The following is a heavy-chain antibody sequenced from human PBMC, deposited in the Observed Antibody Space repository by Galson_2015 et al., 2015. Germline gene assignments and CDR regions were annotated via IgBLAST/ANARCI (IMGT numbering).Heavy chain of an antibody. CDR3: AKDGSWYVHYFDY. Sequence: SLRLSCAASGFTFDDYAMHWVRQAPGKGLEWVSGISWNSGSIGYADSVKGRFTISRDNAKNTLYLQVNSLRAEDTAVYYCAKDGSWYVHYFDYWGQGTLVTVSS. D-gene: IGHD2-15*01. J-gene: IGHJ4*02. V-gene: IGHV3-9*01. CDR2: ISWNSGSI. CDR1: GFTFDDYA.